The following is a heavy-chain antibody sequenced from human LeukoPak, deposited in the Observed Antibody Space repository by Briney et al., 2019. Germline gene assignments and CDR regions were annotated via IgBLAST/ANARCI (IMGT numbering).Heavy chain of an antibody. CDR3: AKSPYYDILTGYYTFDY. Sequence: GGSLRLSCAASGFIFNNYAMSWVRQAPGKGLEWVSAISGSGGSTYYADSVKGRFTISRDNSKNTLYLQMNSLRAEDTAVYYCAKSPYYDILTGYYTFDYWGQGTLVTVSS. D-gene: IGHD3-9*01. V-gene: IGHV3-23*01. J-gene: IGHJ4*02. CDR1: GFIFNNYA. CDR2: ISGSGGST.